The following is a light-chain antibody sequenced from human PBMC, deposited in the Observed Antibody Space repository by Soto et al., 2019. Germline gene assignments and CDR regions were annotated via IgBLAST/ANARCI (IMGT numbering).Light chain of an antibody. CDR1: TGVVTSGHY. CDR3: LLSYSGPRV. J-gene: IGLJ2*01. V-gene: IGLV7-46*01. Sequence: QAVVTQEPSLTVSPGGTVTLTYGSSTGVVTSGHYPYWFQQKPGQAPKTLIYETSNKHSWTPARFSGSLLGGKAALTLSGAQPEDEAEYYCLLSYSGPRVFGGGTQLTVL. CDR2: ETS.